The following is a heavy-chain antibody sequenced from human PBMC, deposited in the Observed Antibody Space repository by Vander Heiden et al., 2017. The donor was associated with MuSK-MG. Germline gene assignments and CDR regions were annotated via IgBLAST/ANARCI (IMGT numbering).Heavy chain of an antibody. J-gene: IGHJ6*02. V-gene: IGHV4-31*03. CDR2: IYYSGNT. CDR1: GDSIRSGGCY. CDR3: ARLTPVTTYYSYFGMDV. Sequence: QVQLQESGPGLVKPSKTLFLSCTVAGDSIRSGGCYWRCVRNAPGKGLEWIGFIYYSGNTYYHPSLKSRITISVDTSKNQFSLKLSSVTAADTAVYYCARLTPVTTYYSYFGMDVWGQGTTVTVSS. D-gene: IGHD4-17*01.